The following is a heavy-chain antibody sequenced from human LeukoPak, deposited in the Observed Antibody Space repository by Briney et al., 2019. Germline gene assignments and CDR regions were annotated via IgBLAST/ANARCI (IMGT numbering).Heavy chain of an antibody. V-gene: IGHV4-59*01. CDR3: ARVGRFGDWFDP. CDR2: IYYSGST. CDR1: GGSISSYY. D-gene: IGHD3-10*01. Sequence: PSETLSLTCTVSGGSISSYYWSWIRHPPGKGLEWIGYIYYSGSTNYNPSLKSRVTISVDTSKNQFSLKLSSVTAADTAVYYCARVGRFGDWFDPWGQGTLVTVSS. J-gene: IGHJ5*02.